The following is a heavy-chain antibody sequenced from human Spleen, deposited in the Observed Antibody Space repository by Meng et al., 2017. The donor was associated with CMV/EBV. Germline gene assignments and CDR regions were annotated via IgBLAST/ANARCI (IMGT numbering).Heavy chain of an antibody. V-gene: IGHV3-23*01. CDR1: GFTFNTYW. J-gene: IGHJ3*02. CDR2: ISGSGGNT. Sequence: GESLKISCTASGFTFNTYWMTWVRQAPGKGLEWVSAISGSGGNTYYADSVKGRFTISRDNSKNTLYLQMNSLRAEDTALYYCAKVHDFWSGYEYGFDIWGQGTMVTVSS. CDR3: AKVHDFWSGYEYGFDI. D-gene: IGHD3-3*01.